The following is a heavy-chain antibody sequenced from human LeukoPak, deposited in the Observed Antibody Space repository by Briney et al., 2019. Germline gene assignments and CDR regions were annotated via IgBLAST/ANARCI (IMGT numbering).Heavy chain of an antibody. CDR3: ARGTIKLWFGYPLFDP. J-gene: IGHJ5*02. V-gene: IGHV4-34*01. D-gene: IGHD3-10*01. Sequence: SETLSLTCAVYGGSFSGYYWSWIRQPPGKGLEWIEEINHSGSTNYNPSLKSRVTISVDTSKNQFSLKLSSVTAADTAVYYCARGTIKLWFGYPLFDPWGQGTLVTVSS. CDR2: INHSGST. CDR1: GGSFSGYY.